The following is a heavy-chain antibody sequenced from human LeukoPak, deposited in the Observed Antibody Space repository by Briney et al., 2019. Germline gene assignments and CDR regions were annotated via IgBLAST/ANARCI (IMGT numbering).Heavy chain of an antibody. J-gene: IGHJ4*02. CDR1: GYTFTSYD. V-gene: IGHV1-8*01. CDR2: MNPNSGNT. Sequence: ASVKVSCKASGYTFTSYDINWVRQATGQGLEWMGWMNPNSGNTGYAQKFQGRVTMTRNTSISTAYMELGSLRSEDTAVYYCAREVDDSSGYQFDYWGQGTLVTVSS. CDR3: AREVDDSSGYQFDY. D-gene: IGHD3-22*01.